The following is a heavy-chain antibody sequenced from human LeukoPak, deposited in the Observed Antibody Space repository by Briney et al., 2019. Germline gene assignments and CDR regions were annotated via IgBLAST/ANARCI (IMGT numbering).Heavy chain of an antibody. V-gene: IGHV4-30-2*01. J-gene: IGHJ4*02. CDR3: ARDSSSWNFDY. D-gene: IGHD6-13*01. CDR2: IYHSGST. Sequence: SETLSLTCAVSGGSISSGGYYWSWIRQPPGKGLEWIGYIYHSGSTYYNPSLKSRVTISVDRSKNQFSLKLSSVTAADTAVFYCARDSSSWNFDYWGQGTLVTVSS. CDR1: GGSISSGGYY.